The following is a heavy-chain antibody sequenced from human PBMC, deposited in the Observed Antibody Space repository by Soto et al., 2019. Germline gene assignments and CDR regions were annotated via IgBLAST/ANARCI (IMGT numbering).Heavy chain of an antibody. J-gene: IGHJ4*02. CDR1: GGSITGSY. CDR2: IYHSGTT. CDR3: ARDMPYAAGSLAGCDY. V-gene: IGHV4-59*01. D-gene: IGHD1-26*01. Sequence: SETLSLTCTVSGGSITGSYWSWIRQPPGKTLEWIGYIYHSGTTTYNPSLKSRVSISVDTSKNQFSLRLTSVIAADTAVYYCARDMPYAAGSLAGCDYWGQGIQVTVSS.